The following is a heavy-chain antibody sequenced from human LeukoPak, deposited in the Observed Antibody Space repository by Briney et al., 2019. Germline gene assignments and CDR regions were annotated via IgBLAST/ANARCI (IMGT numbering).Heavy chain of an antibody. CDR2: ISYDGSKK. Sequence: GGSLRLSCAASGFTFSDYSMNWVRQAPGKGLEWVAVISYDGSKKYYADSVKGRFTISRDNSKNTLYLQMNSLRAEDTAVYHCARDRAAAAGPFPPDDYWGQGTLVTVSS. CDR1: GFTFSDYS. V-gene: IGHV3-33*05. CDR3: ARDRAAAAGPFPPDDY. J-gene: IGHJ4*02. D-gene: IGHD6-13*01.